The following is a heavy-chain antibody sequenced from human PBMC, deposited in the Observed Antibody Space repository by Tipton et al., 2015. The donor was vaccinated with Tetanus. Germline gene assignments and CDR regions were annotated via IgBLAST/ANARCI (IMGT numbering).Heavy chain of an antibody. Sequence: GLVKPSETLSLTCTVSGASFSSSDYYWSWIRKPPGKDLEWIGYIYQTGTTYYKPSLKGRVTISMDRSNTQFSLRLDSLTAADTAVYYCARAAGFRGLTRDFWGRGTMVSVSS. CDR3: ARAAGFRGLTRDF. D-gene: IGHD5-12*01. CDR2: IYQTGTT. V-gene: IGHV4-30-4*01. CDR1: GASFSSSDYY. J-gene: IGHJ4*02.